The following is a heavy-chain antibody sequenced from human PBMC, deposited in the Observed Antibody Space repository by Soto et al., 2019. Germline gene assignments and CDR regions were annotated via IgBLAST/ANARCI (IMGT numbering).Heavy chain of an antibody. D-gene: IGHD6-6*01. CDR3: ASVRQLIGYFYYYMDV. J-gene: IGHJ6*03. Sequence: QVQLLQSGAEVKKPGASVKVSCKASGYTFTNYGITWVRQAPGQGLEWMGWISAYNGNTHDTQRLQGKVTVTTDTSTSTASMELRGLRSDDTAVYYCASVRQLIGYFYYYMDVWGKGTTVTVSS. CDR1: GYTFTNYG. V-gene: IGHV1-18*01. CDR2: ISAYNGNT.